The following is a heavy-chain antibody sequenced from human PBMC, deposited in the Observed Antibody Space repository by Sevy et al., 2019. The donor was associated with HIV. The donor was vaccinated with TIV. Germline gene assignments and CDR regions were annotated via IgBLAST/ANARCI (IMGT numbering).Heavy chain of an antibody. V-gene: IGHV3-23*01. J-gene: IGHJ4*02. CDR2: ITSGGAT. Sequence: GGSLRLSCAASGLTFTTNDMSWVRQAPGKGLEWVAGITSGGATYYADYVKGRFTVSRDNSKNTLYLQLNSLRADDTAVFYCAGGDTPMITDLDYWGQGTLVTVSS. CDR3: AGGDTPMITDLDY. D-gene: IGHD3-16*01. CDR1: GLTFTTND.